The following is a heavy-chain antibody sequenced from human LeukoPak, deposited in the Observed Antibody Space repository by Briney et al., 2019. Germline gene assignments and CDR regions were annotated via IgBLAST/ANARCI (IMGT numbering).Heavy chain of an antibody. CDR1: GFTFSSHS. CDR2: ISSSSSYI. D-gene: IGHD3-22*01. CDR3: ARESSSGYDPGY. V-gene: IGHV3-21*01. J-gene: IGHJ4*02. Sequence: GGSLRLSWAASGFTFSSHSMNWGRQAPGKGLEWVSSISSSSSYIYYADSVKGRFTISRDNAKNSLYLQMNSLRAEDTAVYYCARESSSGYDPGYWGQGTLVTVSS.